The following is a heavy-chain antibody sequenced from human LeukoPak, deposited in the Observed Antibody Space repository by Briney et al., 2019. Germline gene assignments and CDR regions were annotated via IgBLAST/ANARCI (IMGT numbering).Heavy chain of an antibody. D-gene: IGHD3-10*01. CDR1: GFSFSSHW. J-gene: IGHJ5*02. CDR2: INGDGIAI. CDR3: ASWSGRFGELFNWFDP. Sequence: ESLRLSCAGSGFSFSSHWLHWVRQVPGKGLEWVARINGDGIAINYADSVKGRFTISRDNAKNSLYLQMNSLRAEDTAVYYCASWSGRFGELFNWFDPWGQGTLVTVSS. V-gene: IGHV3-74*01.